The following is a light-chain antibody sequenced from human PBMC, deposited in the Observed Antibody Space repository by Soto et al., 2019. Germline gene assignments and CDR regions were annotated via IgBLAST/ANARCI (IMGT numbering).Light chain of an antibody. V-gene: IGLV1-44*01. CDR1: NSNIGRNT. J-gene: IGLJ3*02. Sequence: QSVLTQPPSASGTPGQRVTISCSGSNSNIGRNTVNWYQQFPGAAPNLLIHSDNQRPSGVPDRFSGSRSGTSASLAISGLQCEDDADYYCAAWDESPNVPVFGGWTKLTVL. CDR3: AAWDESPNVPV. CDR2: SDN.